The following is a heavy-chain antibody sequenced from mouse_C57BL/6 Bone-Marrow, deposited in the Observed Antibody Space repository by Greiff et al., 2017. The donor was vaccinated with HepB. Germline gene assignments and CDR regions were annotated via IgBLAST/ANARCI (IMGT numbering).Heavy chain of an antibody. J-gene: IGHJ2*01. Sequence: EVHLVESEGGLVQPGSSMKLSCTASGFTFSDYYMAWVRQVPEKGLEWVANINYDGSSTYYLDSLKSRFIISRDNAKNILYLQMSSLKSEDTATYYCARDGYYGGFYYFDYWGQGTTLTVSS. CDR3: ARDGYYGGFYYFDY. V-gene: IGHV5-16*01. CDR2: INYDGSST. D-gene: IGHD1-1*01. CDR1: GFTFSDYY.